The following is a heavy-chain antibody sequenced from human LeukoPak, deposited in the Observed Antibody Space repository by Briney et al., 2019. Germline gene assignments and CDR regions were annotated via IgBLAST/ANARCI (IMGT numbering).Heavy chain of an antibody. D-gene: IGHD3-3*01. CDR3: ARDERLLSFLK. CDR2: ISGSGDWT. Sequence: GGSLRLSCAASGFTFSSYGMNWVRQAPGKGLEWVSLISGSGDWTHYADSVKGRFTISRDNSKNTLYLQMNSLRAEDTAVYYCARDERLLSFLKWGQGTLVTVSS. CDR1: GFTFSSYG. J-gene: IGHJ4*02. V-gene: IGHV3-23*01.